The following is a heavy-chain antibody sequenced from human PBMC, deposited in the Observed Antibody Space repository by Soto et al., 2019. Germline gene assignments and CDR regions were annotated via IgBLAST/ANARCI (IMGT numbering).Heavy chain of an antibody. CDR2: IYWDNDK. CDR1: GFSLSTGGVG. Sequence: QITLKESGPTLVKPTQTLTLTCTFSGFSLSTGGVGVGWIRQPPGKALEWLALIYWDNDKRYSQSLRSRLPVTKDASKNPVVLTMTNMDPVDTATYYCVHSRCGGDCLRSYSSHYYYGMDVWGQGTTVTVFS. V-gene: IGHV2-5*02. CDR3: VHSRCGGDCLRSYSSHYYYGMDV. D-gene: IGHD2-21*02. J-gene: IGHJ6*02.